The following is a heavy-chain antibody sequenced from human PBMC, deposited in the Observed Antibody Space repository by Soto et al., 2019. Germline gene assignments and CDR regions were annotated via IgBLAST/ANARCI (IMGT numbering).Heavy chain of an antibody. Sequence: QITLSESGPTVVKPAETLTLTCTFSGFSLTTSGVGVGWIRQSPGKAPEWLAFIYWDDDKRYSASLKSRLTITKDTSKNQVVLTMASVDPADTATYYCAHRILRTVFGLVTTTAIYFDFWGQGTPVVVSS. CDR2: IYWDDDK. J-gene: IGHJ4*02. CDR3: AHRILRTVFGLVTTTAIYFDF. D-gene: IGHD3-3*01. V-gene: IGHV2-5*02. CDR1: GFSLTTSGVG.